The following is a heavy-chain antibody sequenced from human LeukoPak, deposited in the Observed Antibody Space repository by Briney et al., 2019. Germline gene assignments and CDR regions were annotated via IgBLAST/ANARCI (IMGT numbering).Heavy chain of an antibody. CDR3: ARAAAGTEGHAFDI. J-gene: IGHJ3*02. Sequence: GGSLRLSCAASGFTFSSYGMHWVRKAPGKGLEWVAVTWYDGSNTYYADSVKGRFTISRDNSKKTLYLQMNSLRAEDTAVYYCARAAAGTEGHAFDIWGQGTIVTVSS. V-gene: IGHV3-33*01. D-gene: IGHD6-13*01. CDR1: GFTFSSYG. CDR2: TWYDGSNT.